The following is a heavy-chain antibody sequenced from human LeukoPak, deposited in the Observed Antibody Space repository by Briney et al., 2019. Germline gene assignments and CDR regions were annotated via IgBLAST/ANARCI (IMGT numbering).Heavy chain of an antibody. D-gene: IGHD3-16*02. J-gene: IGHJ4*02. Sequence: PMASVKVSCKASGYTFTSYGISWVRQAPGQGLEWMGWISAYNGNTNYAQKLQGRVTMTTDTSTSTAYMELRSLRSDDTAVYYCARGAYVWGSYRYDYWGQGTLVTVSS. CDR2: ISAYNGNT. CDR3: ARGAYVWGSYRYDY. CDR1: GYTFTSYG. V-gene: IGHV1-18*01.